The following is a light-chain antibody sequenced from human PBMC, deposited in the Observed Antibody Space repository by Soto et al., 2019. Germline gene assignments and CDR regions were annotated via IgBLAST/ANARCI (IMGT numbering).Light chain of an antibody. CDR1: QIISSTY. J-gene: IGKJ1*01. Sequence: EIVLTQSPGTLSLSPGDRATLSCRASQIISSTYLAWYQLTPGQAPRLLIYGASIRATGIPDRFSGSGSETDFTLTINRLEPEDFAVYYCQHPWTFGQGTKVEI. V-gene: IGKV3-20*01. CDR2: GAS. CDR3: QHPWT.